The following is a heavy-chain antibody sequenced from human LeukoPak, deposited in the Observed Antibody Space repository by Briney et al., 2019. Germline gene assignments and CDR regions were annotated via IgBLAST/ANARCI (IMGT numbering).Heavy chain of an antibody. V-gene: IGHV3-74*01. CDR1: GFIFSTYG. D-gene: IGHD6-13*01. J-gene: IGHJ5*02. CDR3: AREAQAGTWSGFDP. Sequence: GGSLRLSCAASGFIFSTYGMHWVRQAPGKGLVWVSRITSDGNTAYYADSVKGRFSISRDNARNTLYLQMDSLRAEDTAVYSCAREAQAGTWSGFDPWGRGTLVTVSS. CDR2: ITSDGNTA.